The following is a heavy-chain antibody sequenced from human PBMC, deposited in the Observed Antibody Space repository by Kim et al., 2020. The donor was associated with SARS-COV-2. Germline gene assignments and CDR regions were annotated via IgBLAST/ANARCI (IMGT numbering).Heavy chain of an antibody. Sequence: GGSLRLSCAASGFTFSSYAMSWVRQAPGKGLEWVSAISGSGGSTYYADSVKGRFTISRDNSKNTLYLQMNSLRAEDTAVYYCATGDITIFGVSRLDPWGQGTLVTVSS. J-gene: IGHJ5*02. D-gene: IGHD3-3*01. V-gene: IGHV3-23*01. CDR1: GFTFSSYA. CDR2: ISGSGGST. CDR3: ATGDITIFGVSRLDP.